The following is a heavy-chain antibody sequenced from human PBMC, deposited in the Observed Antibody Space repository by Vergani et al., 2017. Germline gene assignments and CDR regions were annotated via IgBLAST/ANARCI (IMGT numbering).Heavy chain of an antibody. CDR1: GGSISSYY. D-gene: IGHD5-18*01. V-gene: IGHV4-39*07. J-gene: IGHJ4*02. CDR3: ARSPDTAMDHFDY. CDR2: IYYSGST. Sequence: QVQLQESGPGLVKPSETLSLTCTVSGGSISSYYWGWIRQPPGKGLEWIGSIYYSGSTYYNPSLKSRVTISVDTSKNQFSLKLSSVTAADTAVYYCARSPDTAMDHFDYWGQGTLVTVSS.